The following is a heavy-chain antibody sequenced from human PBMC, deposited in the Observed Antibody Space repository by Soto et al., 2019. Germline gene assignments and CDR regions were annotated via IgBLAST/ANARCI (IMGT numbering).Heavy chain of an antibody. J-gene: IGHJ5*02. CDR3: ASKTGSGSYYNA. Sequence: NPSETLSLTCTVSGGSISSGDYYWSWIRQPPGKGLEWIGYIYYSGSTYYNPSLKSRVTISVDTSKNQFSLKLSSVTAADTAVYYCASKTGSGSYYNAWGQGTLVTVSS. V-gene: IGHV4-30-4*01. CDR2: IYYSGST. CDR1: GGSISSGDYY. D-gene: IGHD3-10*01.